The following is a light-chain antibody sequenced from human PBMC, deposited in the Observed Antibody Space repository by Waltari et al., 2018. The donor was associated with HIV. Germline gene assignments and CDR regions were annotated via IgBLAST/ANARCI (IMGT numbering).Light chain of an antibody. V-gene: IGLV3-1*01. Sequence: SYELTQPPSVSVSPGHPANIAPSGYKLGDIFFCWYQHKSGQSPVLVIYHDDDRPSGFPERFSGANSGDTATLTSSGTQPMDEADYYCQAWDSGSNWVFGGGTRLTVL. CDR1: KLGDIF. J-gene: IGLJ3*02. CDR3: QAWDSGSNWV. CDR2: HDD.